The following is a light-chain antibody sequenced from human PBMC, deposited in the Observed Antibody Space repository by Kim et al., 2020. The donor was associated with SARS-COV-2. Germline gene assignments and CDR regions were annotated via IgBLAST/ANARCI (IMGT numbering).Light chain of an antibody. CDR3: QQHKDWPPLT. Sequence: SPGERVTLSCRASQSISSRLAWYQQKPGQAPRLLIYGASTRAPGIPARFSGSGSGTEFTLTITSLQSEDFAMYYCQQHKDWPPLTFGGGTKVDIK. J-gene: IGKJ4*01. CDR1: QSISSR. CDR2: GAS. V-gene: IGKV3-15*01.